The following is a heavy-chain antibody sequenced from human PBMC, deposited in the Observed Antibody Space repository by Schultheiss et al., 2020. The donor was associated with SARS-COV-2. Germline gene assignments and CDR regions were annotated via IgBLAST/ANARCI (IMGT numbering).Heavy chain of an antibody. J-gene: IGHJ3*02. CDR3: ARDQGYCSGGSCYSFYGEAFDI. CDR1: GFTFSDYY. D-gene: IGHD2-15*01. Sequence: GGSLRLSCAASGFTFSDYYMSWIRQAPGKGLEWVSYISSSGSTIYYADSVKGRFTISRDNAKNSLYLQMNSLRAEDTAVYYCARDQGYCSGGSCYSFYGEAFDIWGQGTMVTVSS. V-gene: IGHV3-11*01. CDR2: ISSSGSTI.